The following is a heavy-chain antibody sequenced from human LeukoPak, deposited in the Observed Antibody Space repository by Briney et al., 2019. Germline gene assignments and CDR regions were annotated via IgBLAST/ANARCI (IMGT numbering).Heavy chain of an antibody. V-gene: IGHV4-38-2*02. J-gene: IGHJ4*02. Sequence: SETLSLTCTVSGYSISSGYYWGWIRQPPGKGLEWIGSIYHSGSTYYNPSLKSRVTISVDTSKNQFSLKLSSVTSADTAVYYCARTSHYVDIAATIPYGIYYFDYWGQGTLVTVSS. CDR1: GYSISSGYY. CDR3: ARTSHYVDIAATIPYGIYYFDY. D-gene: IGHD5-12*01. CDR2: IYHSGST.